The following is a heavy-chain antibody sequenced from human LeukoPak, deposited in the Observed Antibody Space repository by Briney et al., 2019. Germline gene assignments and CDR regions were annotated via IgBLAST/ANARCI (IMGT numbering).Heavy chain of an antibody. CDR2: INHSGST. D-gene: IGHD2-2*01. CDR1: GGSFSGYY. CDR3: ARARRYCSSTSCYFNWFDP. J-gene: IGHJ5*02. Sequence: SETLSLTCAVYGGSFSGYYWSWIRQPPGKGLEWIGEINHSGSTNYNSSLKSRVTISVDTSKNQFSLKLSSVTAADTAVYCCARARRYCSSTSCYFNWFDPWGQGTLVTVSS. V-gene: IGHV4-34*01.